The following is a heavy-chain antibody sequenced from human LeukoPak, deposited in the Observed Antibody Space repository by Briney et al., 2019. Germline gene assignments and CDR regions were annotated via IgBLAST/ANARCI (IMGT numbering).Heavy chain of an antibody. J-gene: IGHJ6*03. CDR1: GFTFSRYT. V-gene: IGHV3-23*01. Sequence: GGSLRLSCAASGFTFSRYTMIWVRQAPGKGLEWVSAISGSGGSTYYADSVKGRFTISRDNSKNTLYLQMNSLRAEDTAVYYCARQYGEGFLYYYYYMDVWGKGTTVTVSS. D-gene: IGHD4-17*01. CDR3: ARQYGEGFLYYYYYMDV. CDR2: ISGSGGST.